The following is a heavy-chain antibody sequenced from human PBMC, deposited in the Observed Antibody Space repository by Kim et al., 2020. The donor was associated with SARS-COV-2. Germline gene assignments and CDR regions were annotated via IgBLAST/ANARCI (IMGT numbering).Heavy chain of an antibody. CDR1: GFTFSSYA. CDR2: ISGSGGST. Sequence: GGSLRLSCAASGFTFSSYAMSWVRQAPGKGLEWVSAISGSGGSTYYADSVKGRFTISRDNSKNTLYLQMNSLRAEDTAVYYCAKVGAVAGGAQYYFDYWGQGTLVTVSS. D-gene: IGHD6-19*01. J-gene: IGHJ4*02. V-gene: IGHV3-23*01. CDR3: AKVGAVAGGAQYYFDY.